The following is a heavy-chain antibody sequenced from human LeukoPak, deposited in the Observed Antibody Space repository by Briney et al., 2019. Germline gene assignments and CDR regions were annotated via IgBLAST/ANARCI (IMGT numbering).Heavy chain of an antibody. Sequence: SETLSLTCTVSGGSISSYYWSWIRQPPGKGLEWIGYIYYSGSTNYNPSLKSRVTISVNTSKNQFSLKLSSVTAADTAVYYCARGLAAAEGYYYYMDVWGKGTTVTVSS. J-gene: IGHJ6*03. CDR3: ARGLAAAEGYYYYMDV. V-gene: IGHV4-59*01. D-gene: IGHD6-13*01. CDR1: GGSISSYY. CDR2: IYYSGST.